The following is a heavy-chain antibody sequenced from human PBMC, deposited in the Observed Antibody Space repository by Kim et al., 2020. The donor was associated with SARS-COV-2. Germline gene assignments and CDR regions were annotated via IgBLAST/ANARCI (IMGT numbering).Heavy chain of an antibody. V-gene: IGHV3-30*18. J-gene: IGHJ6*02. CDR2: ISYDGSNK. CDR3: AKAVPYYDFWSDYGMDV. CDR1: GFTFSSYG. Sequence: GGSLRLSCAASGFTFSSYGMHWVRQAPGKGLEWVAVISYDGSNKYYADSVKGRFTISRDNSKNTLYLQMNSLRAEDTAVYYCAKAVPYYDFWSDYGMDVWGQGTTVTVSS. D-gene: IGHD3-3*01.